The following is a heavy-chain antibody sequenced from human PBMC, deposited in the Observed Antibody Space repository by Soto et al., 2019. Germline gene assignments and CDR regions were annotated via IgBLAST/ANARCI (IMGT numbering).Heavy chain of an antibody. CDR3: ARPPFGDSDDYYNGMDV. V-gene: IGHV3-30*04. CDR2: ISFDGRHK. CDR1: GFRFSTYA. D-gene: IGHD2-21*02. J-gene: IGHJ6*02. Sequence: PGGSLRLSCAASGFRFSTYAMHWVRQAPGKGLEWVAVISFDGRHKYHADSAKGRFTISRDNSKNTLYLEMKSLTTADTAVYYCARPPFGDSDDYYNGMDVWGQGTTVTVSS.